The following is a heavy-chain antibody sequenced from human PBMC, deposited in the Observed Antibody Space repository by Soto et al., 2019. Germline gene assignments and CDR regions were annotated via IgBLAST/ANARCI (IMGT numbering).Heavy chain of an antibody. J-gene: IGHJ4*02. CDR3: AREYYELLTGYYTDY. Sequence: EVQLVESGGDLVQRGGSLRLSCAASGFPFSSYWMHWVRHTPGKGLDWVARISGDGVTTYYADSVTGRVTVSRDNAKSTLSLQISGLRAEDTAVYYCAREYYELLTGYYTDYWRQGTLVSVSS. CDR2: ISGDGVTT. CDR1: GFPFSSYW. V-gene: IGHV3-74*01. D-gene: IGHD3-9*01.